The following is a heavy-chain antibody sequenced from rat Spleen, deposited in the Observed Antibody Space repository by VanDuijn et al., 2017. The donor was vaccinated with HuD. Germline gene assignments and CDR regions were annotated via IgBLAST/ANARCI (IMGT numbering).Heavy chain of an antibody. D-gene: IGHD5-1*01. J-gene: IGHJ2*01. CDR3: TRENWVFDY. Sequence: EVQLVETGGGLVQPGRSLKLSCAASGFTFSNYGMAWVRQAPTKGLEWVASISYDGGSTHYRDSVKGRFTISRDNAKSTLSLQMDSLRSEDTATYYCTRENWVFDYWGQGVMVTVSS. CDR1: GFTFSNYG. V-gene: IGHV5-29*01. CDR2: ISYDGGST.